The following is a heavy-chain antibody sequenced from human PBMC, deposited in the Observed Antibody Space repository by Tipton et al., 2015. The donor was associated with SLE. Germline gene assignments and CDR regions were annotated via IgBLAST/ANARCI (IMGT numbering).Heavy chain of an antibody. CDR3: AREGYDSSGDHRPHYWYFDL. D-gene: IGHD3-22*01. Sequence: TLSLTCTVSGGSIVGNYWSWIRQPPGKGLEWVGYIYYSGSANYNPSLKSRVTISVDTAKNEFSLKLTSVTAADAAVYYCAREGYDSSGDHRPHYWYFDLWGRGTLVTVSS. CDR1: GGSIVGNY. V-gene: IGHV4-59*12. J-gene: IGHJ2*01. CDR2: IYYSGSA.